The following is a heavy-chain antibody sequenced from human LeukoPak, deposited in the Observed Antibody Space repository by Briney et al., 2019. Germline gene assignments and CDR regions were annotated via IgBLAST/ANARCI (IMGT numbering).Heavy chain of an antibody. CDR3: AREVRTVRGALGY. D-gene: IGHD3-10*01. J-gene: IGHJ4*02. CDR2: IIPIFGTA. V-gene: IGHV1-69*13. CDR1: GGSFSSYA. Sequence: SVKVSCKASGGSFSSYAINWVRQAPGQGLEWMGGIIPIFGTANYAQKFQDRVTITADESASTAYMELSSLRSEDTAVYYCAREVRTVRGALGYWGQGTLVTVSS.